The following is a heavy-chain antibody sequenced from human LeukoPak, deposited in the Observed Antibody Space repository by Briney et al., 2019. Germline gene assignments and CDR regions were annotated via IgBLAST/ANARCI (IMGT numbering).Heavy chain of an antibody. D-gene: IGHD3-22*01. CDR3: TRADYYDSSGYISTDAFDV. CDR2: IRSKANSYAT. V-gene: IGHV3-73*01. Sequence: QSGGSLRLPCAASGFTFSGSAMHWVRQASGKGLEWVGRIRSKANSYATAYAASVKGRFTISRDDSKNTAYLQMNSLKTEDTAVYYCTRADYYDSSGYISTDAFDVWGQGTMVTVSS. CDR1: GFTFSGSA. J-gene: IGHJ3*01.